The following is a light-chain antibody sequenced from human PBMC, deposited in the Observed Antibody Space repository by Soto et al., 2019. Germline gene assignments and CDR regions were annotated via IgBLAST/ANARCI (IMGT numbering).Light chain of an antibody. Sequence: QSALTQPPSSSVSPGQSVTISCTGTSSDVGYYNYVSWYQQHPGKAPKLMIYEVSKRPSGVPDRFSGSKSGNTASLTVSGLQAEDEADYYCSSYAGSNAYVFGTGTKVTVL. J-gene: IGLJ1*01. CDR2: EVS. CDR3: SSYAGSNAYV. V-gene: IGLV2-8*01. CDR1: SSDVGYYNY.